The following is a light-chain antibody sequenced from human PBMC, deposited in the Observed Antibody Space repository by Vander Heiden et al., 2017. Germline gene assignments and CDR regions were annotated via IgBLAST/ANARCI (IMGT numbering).Light chain of an antibody. Sequence: IVLTRSPGTLSLSPGERATLSCRASQSVSSSYLAWYQQKPGQAPRLLIYGASSRATGIPDRFSGSGSGTDFTLTISRLEPEDFAVYYCQQYGSSRTFGQGTKVEIK. CDR2: GAS. CDR1: QSVSSSY. J-gene: IGKJ1*01. CDR3: QQYGSSRT. V-gene: IGKV3-20*01.